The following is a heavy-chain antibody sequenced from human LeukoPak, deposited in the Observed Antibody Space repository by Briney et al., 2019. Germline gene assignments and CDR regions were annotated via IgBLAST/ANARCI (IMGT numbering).Heavy chain of an antibody. V-gene: IGHV3-43*01. Sequence: PGGSLRLSCAASGFTFDDYTMHWVRQAPGKGLEWVSLISWDGGSTSYADSVKGRFTISRDNSKNSLYLQMNSLRTEDTAVYYCAKDRSKKVVVAATSLDYWGQGILVTVSS. D-gene: IGHD2-15*01. CDR3: AKDRSKKVVVAATSLDY. CDR1: GFTFDDYT. CDR2: ISWDGGST. J-gene: IGHJ4*02.